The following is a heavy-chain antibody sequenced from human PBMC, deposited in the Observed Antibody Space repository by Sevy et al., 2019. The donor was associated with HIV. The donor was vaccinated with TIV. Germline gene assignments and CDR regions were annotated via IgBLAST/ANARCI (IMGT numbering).Heavy chain of an antibody. CDR3: AAGVGAAPGDY. CDR2: ISGSGITT. Sequence: GGSLRLSCAASGFTFSDYFMTWIRQAPGKGLEWVSHISGSGITTYYADSVKGRFIVSRDKAKNSLYLQMNSLRAEDTAVFYCAAGVGAAPGDYWGQGTLVTVSS. CDR1: GFTFSDYF. J-gene: IGHJ4*02. D-gene: IGHD2-15*01. V-gene: IGHV3-11*01.